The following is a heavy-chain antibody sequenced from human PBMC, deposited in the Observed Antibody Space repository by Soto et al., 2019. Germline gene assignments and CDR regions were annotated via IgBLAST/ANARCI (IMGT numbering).Heavy chain of an antibody. V-gene: IGHV1-69*01. CDR1: GGTFSSYA. CDR2: IIPIFGTA. CDR3: ARDRPALLLTYYGMDV. J-gene: IGHJ6*02. Sequence: QVQLVQSGAEVKKPGSSVKVSCKASGGTFSSYAISWVRQAPGQGLEWMGGIIPIFGTANYAQKFQGRVTITADESTSTAYRALSSLRAEDTAVYYCARDRPALLLTYYGMDVWGQGTTVTVSS. D-gene: IGHD2-15*01.